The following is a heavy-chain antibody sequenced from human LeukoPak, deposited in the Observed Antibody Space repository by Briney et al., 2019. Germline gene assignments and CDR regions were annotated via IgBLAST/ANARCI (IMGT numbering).Heavy chain of an antibody. CDR1: GFTFSSYA. J-gene: IGHJ4*02. V-gene: IGHV3-23*01. CDR3: AKDFWSGYYPNC. D-gene: IGHD3-3*01. CDR2: SGSGGST. Sequence: PGGSLRLSCAASGFTFSSYAMSWVRQAPGKGLEWVSGSGSGGSTYYADSVKDRFTISRDNSKNTLYLQMNSLRAEDTAVYYCAKDFWSGYYPNCWGQGTLVTVSS.